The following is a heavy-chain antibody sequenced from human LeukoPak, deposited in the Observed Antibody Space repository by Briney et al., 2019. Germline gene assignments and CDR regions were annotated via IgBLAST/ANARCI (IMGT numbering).Heavy chain of an antibody. V-gene: IGHV4-4*02. D-gene: IGHD2-15*01. J-gene: IGHJ2*01. CDR3: ARDSPAYCSGGNCYNWYFDL. Sequence: SGTLSLTCAVSGDSITNRNWWNWVRQPPGKGLEWIGEISHSGSTNYNPSSKSRVTISVDKSKNEFSLNLSSVTAADTAVYYCARDSPAYCSGGNCYNWYFDLWGRGTLVSVSS. CDR2: ISHSGST. CDR1: GDSITNRNW.